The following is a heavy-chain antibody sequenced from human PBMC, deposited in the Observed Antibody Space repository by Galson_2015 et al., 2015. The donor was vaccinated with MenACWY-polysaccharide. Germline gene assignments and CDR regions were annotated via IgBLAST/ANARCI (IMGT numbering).Heavy chain of an antibody. J-gene: IGHJ6*02. CDR1: GYTFTSYG. Sequence: SVKVSCKASGYTFTSYGISWVRQAPGQGLEWMGWISAYNGNTNYAQKLQGRVTMTTDTSTSTAYMELRSLRSDDTAVYYCARERATAGRGYYYGMDVWGQGTTVTVSS. D-gene: IGHD1-26*01. V-gene: IGHV1-18*01. CDR2: ISAYNGNT. CDR3: ARERATAGRGYYYGMDV.